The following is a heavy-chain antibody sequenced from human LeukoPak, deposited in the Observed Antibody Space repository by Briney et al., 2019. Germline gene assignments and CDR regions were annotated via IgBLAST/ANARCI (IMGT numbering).Heavy chain of an antibody. Sequence: GGSLRLSCAASGFTFSDYYMSWIRQAPGKGLEWVSYISSSGSTIYYADSVKGRITISRDNAKNSLYLQMNSLRAEDTAVYYCARDRAAAGRYYFDYWGQGTLVTVSS. CDR2: ISSSGSTI. V-gene: IGHV3-11*01. J-gene: IGHJ4*02. D-gene: IGHD6-13*01. CDR1: GFTFSDYY. CDR3: ARDRAAAGRYYFDY.